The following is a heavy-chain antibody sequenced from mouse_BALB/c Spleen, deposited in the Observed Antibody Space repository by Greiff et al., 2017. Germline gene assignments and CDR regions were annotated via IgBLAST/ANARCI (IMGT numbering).Heavy chain of an antibody. CDR1: GFTFSDYG. D-gene: IGHD2-3*01. Sequence: EVKVVESGGGLVQPGGSRKLSCAASGFTFSDYGMAWVRQAPGKGPEWVAFISNLAYSIYYADTVTGRFTISRENAKNTLYLEMSSLRSEDTAMYYCARDLDGYYAMDYWGQGTSVTVSS. CDR3: ARDLDGYYAMDY. J-gene: IGHJ4*01. V-gene: IGHV5-15*02. CDR2: ISNLAYSI.